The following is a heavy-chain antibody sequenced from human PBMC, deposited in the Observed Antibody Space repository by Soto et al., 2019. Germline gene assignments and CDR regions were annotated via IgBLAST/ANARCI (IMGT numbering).Heavy chain of an antibody. CDR2: IYYSGST. CDR1: GGSISSGDYY. V-gene: IGHV4-30-4*01. D-gene: IGHD3-10*01. J-gene: IGHJ4*02. CDR3: ARVGGFGATTIDY. Sequence: QVQLQESGPGLVKPSQTLSLTCTVSGGSISSGDYYWRWIRKPPGKGLEWIGYIYYSGSTYYNPSLKSRVTISVDTSKNQFSLKLSSVTAADTAVYYCARVGGFGATTIDYWGQGTLVTVSS.